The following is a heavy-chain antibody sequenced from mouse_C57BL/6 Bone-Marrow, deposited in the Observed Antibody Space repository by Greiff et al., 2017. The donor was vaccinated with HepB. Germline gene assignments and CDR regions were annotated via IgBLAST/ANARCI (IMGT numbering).Heavy chain of an antibody. CDR3: ASYGNYPYYFDY. Sequence: QVQLQQSGAELVMPGASVKLSCKASGYTFTSYWMHWVKQRPGQGLEWIGEIDPSDSYTNYNQKFKGKSTLTVDKSSSTAYMQLSSLTSEDSAVYYCASYGNYPYYFDYWGQGTTLTVSS. J-gene: IGHJ2*01. CDR1: GYTFTSYW. CDR2: IDPSDSYT. V-gene: IGHV1-69*01. D-gene: IGHD2-1*01.